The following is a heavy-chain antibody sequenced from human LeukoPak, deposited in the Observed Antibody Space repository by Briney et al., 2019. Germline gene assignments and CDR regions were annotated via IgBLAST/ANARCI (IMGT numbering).Heavy chain of an antibody. CDR1: GGSISSYY. Sequence: SETLSLTCTVSGGSISSYYWSWIRQPAGKGLEWIGRIYSSGSTDYNPSLKSRVTMSVDTSKNKFSLKLSSVTAADTAAYCARLGYCSGGSCYYYYYMDVWGKGTTVTVSS. V-gene: IGHV4-4*07. CDR3: ARLGYCSGGSCYYYYYMDV. CDR2: IYSSGST. D-gene: IGHD2-15*01. J-gene: IGHJ6*03.